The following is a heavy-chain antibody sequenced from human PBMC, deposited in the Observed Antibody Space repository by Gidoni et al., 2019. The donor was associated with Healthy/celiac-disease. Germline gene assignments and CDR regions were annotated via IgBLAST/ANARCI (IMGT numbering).Heavy chain of an antibody. Sequence: EVQLLESGGGLVQPGGSLRLSCAASGFTFSRYAMSWVRQAPGKGLGGVSAISGSGGSTYSADPVRARFTFPRDNPKNALYRKRKSLGAGDTAVYYCAKLGGGLPTHWYFDLWGRGPLVTVSS. D-gene: IGHD2-15*01. V-gene: IGHV3-23*01. CDR1: GFTFSRYA. CDR3: AKLGGGLPTHWYFDL. J-gene: IGHJ2*01. CDR2: ISGSGGST.